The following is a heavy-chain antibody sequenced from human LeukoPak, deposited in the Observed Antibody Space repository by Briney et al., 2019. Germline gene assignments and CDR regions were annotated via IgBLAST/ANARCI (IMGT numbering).Heavy chain of an antibody. CDR1: GGSISSGDYY. J-gene: IGHJ6*02. Sequence: TSETLSLTCTVSGGSISSGDYYWGWIRQPPGKGLEWIGEIYHSGSTNYNPSLKSRVTISVDKSKNQFSLKLSSVTATDTAVYYCARRTYDLFDYGMDVWGQGTTVTVSS. V-gene: IGHV4-39*07. D-gene: IGHD3-9*01. CDR2: IYHSGST. CDR3: ARRTYDLFDYGMDV.